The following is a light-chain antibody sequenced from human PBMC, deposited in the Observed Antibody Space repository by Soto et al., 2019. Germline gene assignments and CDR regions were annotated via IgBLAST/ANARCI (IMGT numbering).Light chain of an antibody. CDR2: GAS. Sequence: EIVLTQSPGTLSLSPGERATLSCRASQSVSTRSLAWYQQKPGQAPRLLISGASSRAADIPDRFSGSGFGTDFTLTINRLEPEDFAVYYCQQYDSSPRTFXQGTKVDIK. CDR3: QQYDSSPRT. V-gene: IGKV3-20*01. CDR1: QSVSTRS. J-gene: IGKJ1*01.